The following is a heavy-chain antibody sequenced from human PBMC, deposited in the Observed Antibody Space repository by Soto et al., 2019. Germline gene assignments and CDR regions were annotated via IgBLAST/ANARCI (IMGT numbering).Heavy chain of an antibody. CDR2: INAGNGNT. V-gene: IGHV1-3*01. CDR1: GYTFTSYA. Sequence: ASVKVSCKASGYTFTSYAMHWVRQAPGQRLEWMGWINAGNGNTKYSQKFQGRVTITRDTSASTAYMELSSLRSEDTAVYYCARNYYDSSGPSGWFDPWGQGTLVTVSS. J-gene: IGHJ5*02. D-gene: IGHD3-22*01. CDR3: ARNYYDSSGPSGWFDP.